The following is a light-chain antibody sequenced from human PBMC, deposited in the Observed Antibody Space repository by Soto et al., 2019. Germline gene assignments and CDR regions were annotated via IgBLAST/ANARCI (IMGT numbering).Light chain of an antibody. CDR2: GAS. CDR1: QSVSNN. V-gene: IGKV3-15*01. Sequence: EILMTQSPATLSVSPGERATLSCRASQSVSNNLAWYQQKPGQAPRLLMYGASTRATGIPARLSGSGSGTEFTLPITSLQPEDSAVYYCQQYNYLITFGQGTRLEIK. J-gene: IGKJ5*01. CDR3: QQYNYLIT.